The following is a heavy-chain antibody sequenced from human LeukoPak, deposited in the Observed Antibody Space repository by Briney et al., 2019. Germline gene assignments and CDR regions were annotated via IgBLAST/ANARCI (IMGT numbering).Heavy chain of an antibody. D-gene: IGHD3-22*01. J-gene: IGHJ4*02. CDR2: IYTSGST. CDR1: GGSISSYY. V-gene: IGHV4-4*07. Sequence: KPSETLSLTCTVSGGSISSYYWSWIRQPAGKGLEWIGRIYTSGSTDYNPSLKSRVTMSVDTSKNQFSLKLSSVTAADTAVYYCARGGTYYYDKGFDYWGQGTLVTVSS. CDR3: ARGGTYYYDKGFDY.